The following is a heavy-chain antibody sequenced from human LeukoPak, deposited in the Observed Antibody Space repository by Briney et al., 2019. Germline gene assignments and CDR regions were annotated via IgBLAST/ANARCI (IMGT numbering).Heavy chain of an antibody. J-gene: IGHJ4*02. CDR1: GDSISTSNSY. Sequence: SETLSLTCTVSGDSISTSNSYCGWIRQPPGKGLEWIGSIYYSGNTYYNASLKSRVTISVDTSKSQFSLKLTSVTAADTAVYYCARAGLRFLEWLFGYWGQGTLVTVSS. CDR2: IYYSGNT. D-gene: IGHD3-3*01. CDR3: ARAGLRFLEWLFGY. V-gene: IGHV4-39*01.